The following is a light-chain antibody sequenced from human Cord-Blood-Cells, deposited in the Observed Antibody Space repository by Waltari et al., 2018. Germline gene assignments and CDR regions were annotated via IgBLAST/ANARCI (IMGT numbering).Light chain of an antibody. CDR2: DVS. J-gene: IGLJ3*02. V-gene: IGLV2-14*01. CDR1: SSDVGGYNY. Sequence: QSALTQPASVSGSPGQLITISCTGTSSDVGGYNYVSWYQQHPGKAPKLMIYDVSKRPSGVSNRFSGSKSGNTDSLTISGLQAEDEADYYCSSYTSSSTWVFGGGTKLTVL. CDR3: SSYTSSSTWV.